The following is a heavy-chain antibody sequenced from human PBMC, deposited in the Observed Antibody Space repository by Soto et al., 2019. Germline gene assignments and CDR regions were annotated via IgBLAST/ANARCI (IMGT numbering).Heavy chain of an antibody. CDR2: SRDKAQGYST. D-gene: IGHD3-22*01. CDR3: VRDGYYYDSSGISDDAFDI. V-gene: IGHV3-72*01. CDR1: GFTLSDHY. J-gene: IGHJ3*02. Sequence: LRLSCAGSGFTLSDHYIDWVRQAPGKGLEWVGRSRDKAQGYSTAYAASVKGRFTISRDDAKSSLYLQMNSLRVEDTAVYFCVRDGYYYDSSGISDDAFDIWGQGTLVTVSS.